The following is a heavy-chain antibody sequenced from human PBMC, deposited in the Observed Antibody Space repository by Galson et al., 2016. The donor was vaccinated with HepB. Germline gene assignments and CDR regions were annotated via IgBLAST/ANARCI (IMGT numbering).Heavy chain of an antibody. D-gene: IGHD2-15*01. CDR3: ARHGFCSGSNCRGDAFDI. CDR1: GYSFTKHW. Sequence: QSGAEVKKPGESLKISCKVSGYSFTKHWIDWVRQMPGKGLEWMGRIDPSDSYTNYGPTFQGHVTISTDRATNTASLQWSSLKVSDTGIYFCARHGFCSGSNCRGDAFDIWGQGTTVTVSS. J-gene: IGHJ3*02. CDR2: IDPSDSYT. V-gene: IGHV5-10-1*01.